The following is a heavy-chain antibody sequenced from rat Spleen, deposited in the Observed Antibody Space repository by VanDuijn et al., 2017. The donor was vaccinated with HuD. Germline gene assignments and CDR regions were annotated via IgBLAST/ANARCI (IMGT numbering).Heavy chain of an antibody. J-gene: IGHJ2*01. Sequence: EVQLVESGGGLVQPGRSLTLSCAASGFTFNDYYMAWVRQAPTKGLEWVATISYDGSSTYYPDSVKGRFTISRDNAENIVYLQMNSLKCEDTATYYGAVAGYGYWGQGVMVTVSS. CDR2: ISYDGSST. CDR3: AVAGYGY. V-gene: IGHV5-7*01. CDR1: GFTFNDYY. D-gene: IGHD1-7*01.